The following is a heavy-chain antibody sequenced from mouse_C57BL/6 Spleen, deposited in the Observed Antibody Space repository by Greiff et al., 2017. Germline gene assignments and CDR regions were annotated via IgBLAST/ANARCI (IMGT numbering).Heavy chain of an antibody. CDR3: ARGTVVAYVYYAMDY. V-gene: IGHV15-2*01. D-gene: IGHD1-1*01. CDR1: DSEVFPIAY. Sequence: VQLQQSGSELRSPGSSVKLSCKDFDSEVFPIAYMSWVRQKPGHGFEWIGGILPSIGRTIYGEKFEDKATLDADTLSNTAYLELNSLTSEDSAIYYCARGTVVAYVYYAMDYWGQGTSVTVSS. J-gene: IGHJ4*01. CDR2: ILPSIGRT.